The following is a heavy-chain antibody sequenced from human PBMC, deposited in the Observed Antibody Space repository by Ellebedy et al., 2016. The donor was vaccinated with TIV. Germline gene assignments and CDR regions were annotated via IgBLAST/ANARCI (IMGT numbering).Heavy chain of an antibody. V-gene: IGHV1-46*01. Sequence: ASVKVSCKASGYTFTSYYMHWVRQAPGQGLEWMGIINPSGGSTSYAQKFQGRVTMTRDTSTSTVYMELSSLRSEDTAVYYCARLSIAAAGTEVYDMDVWGQGTTVTVSS. D-gene: IGHD6-13*01. CDR2: INPSGGST. CDR1: GYTFTSYY. J-gene: IGHJ6*02. CDR3: ARLSIAAAGTEVYDMDV.